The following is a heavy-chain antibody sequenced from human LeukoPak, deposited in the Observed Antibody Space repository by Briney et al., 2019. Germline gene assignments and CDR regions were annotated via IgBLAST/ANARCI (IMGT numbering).Heavy chain of an antibody. CDR3: ARGPEDQSDSSSLPFDY. Sequence: SETLSLTCAVYGGSFSGYLWSWIRQPPGKGLEWIGEINHSGSTNYNPSLKSRVTISVDTSKNQFSLNLSSVTAADTAVYYCARGPEDQSDSSSLPFDYWGQGTLVTVSS. CDR2: INHSGST. V-gene: IGHV4-34*01. CDR1: GGSFSGYL. D-gene: IGHD6-6*01. J-gene: IGHJ4*02.